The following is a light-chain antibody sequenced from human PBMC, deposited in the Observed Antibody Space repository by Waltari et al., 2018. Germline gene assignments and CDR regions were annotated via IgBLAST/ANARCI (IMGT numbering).Light chain of an antibody. Sequence: ELVLTQSPDTLSLSPGERANPSCRASQSISTYLACYQQRPGQAPRLLIYDASNRATGIPARFSGSGSGTDFTLTISSLEPEDFAVYYCQQRSNWWTFGQGTKVEIK. J-gene: IGKJ1*01. V-gene: IGKV3-11*01. CDR3: QQRSNWWT. CDR2: DAS. CDR1: QSISTY.